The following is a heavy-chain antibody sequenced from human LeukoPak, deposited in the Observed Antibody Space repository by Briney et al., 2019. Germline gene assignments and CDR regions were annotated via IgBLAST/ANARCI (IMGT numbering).Heavy chain of an antibody. CDR3: AAKYDYGGNSLNY. CDR2: IIPIFGTA. D-gene: IGHD4-23*01. Sequence: SVKVSCTASGGTFSSYAISCVRQAPGQGLEWMGGIIPIFGTANYAQKFQGRVTITADESTSTAYMELSSLRSEDTAVYYCAAKYDYGGNSLNYWGQGTLVTVSS. V-gene: IGHV1-69*01. J-gene: IGHJ4*02. CDR1: GGTFSSYA.